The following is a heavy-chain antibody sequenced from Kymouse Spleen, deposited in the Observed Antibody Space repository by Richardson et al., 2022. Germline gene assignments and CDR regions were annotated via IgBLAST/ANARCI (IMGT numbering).Heavy chain of an antibody. J-gene: IGHJ4*02. V-gene: IGHV4-34*01. CDR1: GGSFSGYY. CDR2: INHSGST. D-gene: IGHD6-13*01. CDR3: ARGRIAAAGLLDY. Sequence: QVQLQQWGAGLLKPSETLSLTCAVYGGSFSGYYWSWIRQPPGKGLEWIGEINHSGSTNYNPSLKSRVTISVDTSKNQFSLKLSSVTAADTAVYYCARGRIAAAGLLDYWGQGTLVTVSS.